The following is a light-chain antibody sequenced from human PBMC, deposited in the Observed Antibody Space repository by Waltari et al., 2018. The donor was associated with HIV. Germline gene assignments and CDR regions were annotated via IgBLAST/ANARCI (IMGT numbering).Light chain of an antibody. J-gene: IGLJ3*02. CDR3: ATWDTTLGGV. CDR1: NSNIGNNY. Sequence: QSVLTQPPSVSAAPGQTVTISCSGSNSNIGNNYVSWYQQLPGTVPKVLIYENNRRPSGIPDRFSASKSGTSATLGIAGLQPGDEADYYCATWDTTLGGVFGGGTRLTVL. V-gene: IGLV1-51*02. CDR2: ENN.